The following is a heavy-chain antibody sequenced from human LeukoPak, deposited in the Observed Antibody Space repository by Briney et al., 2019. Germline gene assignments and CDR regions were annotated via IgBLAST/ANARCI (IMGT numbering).Heavy chain of an antibody. CDR1: GYSFTNYW. D-gene: IGHD4-17*01. CDR2: IYPVNSDI. V-gene: IGHV5-51*01. Sequence: GESLKISCKASGYSFTNYWVAWVRQMPGKGLEWMGMIYPVNSDIRYSPSFQGQVTISDDKSISTAYLQWSSLKASDTAMYYCARSEDGDSYYWGQGTLVTVSS. J-gene: IGHJ4*02. CDR3: ARSEDGDSYY.